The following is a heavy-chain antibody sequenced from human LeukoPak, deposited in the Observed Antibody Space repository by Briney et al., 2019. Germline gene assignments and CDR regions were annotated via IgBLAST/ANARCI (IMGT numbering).Heavy chain of an antibody. CDR1: GDSISTSSFY. CDR2: IYYNGIS. Sequence: ASETLSLTCTVSGDSISTSSFYWGWIRQSPGKGLEWLGSIYYNGISHYSPSLKRRVTIYVDTSRNQFSLHVYSVTAADTAVFYCARSDYYDYRQIDFWGQGTLVTVSS. CDR3: ARSDYYDYRQIDF. J-gene: IGHJ4*02. V-gene: IGHV4-39*01. D-gene: IGHD3-22*01.